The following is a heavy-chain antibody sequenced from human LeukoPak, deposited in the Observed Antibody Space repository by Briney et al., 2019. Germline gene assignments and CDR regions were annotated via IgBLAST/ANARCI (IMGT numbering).Heavy chain of an antibody. CDR1: GFLFDVFA. Sequence: AGGSLRLSCAASGFLFDVFAVSWVRQAPGEGVEWVSGINWNGGSTGYADSVKGRFTISRDNAKSSLYLQMNSLRAEDTALYYCAREEFDYWGQGTLVTVSS. CDR3: AREEFDY. J-gene: IGHJ4*02. V-gene: IGHV3-20*04. CDR2: INWNGGST.